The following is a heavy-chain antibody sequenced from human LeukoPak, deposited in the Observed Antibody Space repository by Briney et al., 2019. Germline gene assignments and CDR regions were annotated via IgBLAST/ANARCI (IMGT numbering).Heavy chain of an antibody. J-gene: IGHJ6*04. CDR1: GFTFSSYW. D-gene: IGHD3-10*01. CDR2: IKQDGSEK. CDR3: AREGRVLLWFGEPTPLDV. V-gene: IGHV3-7*01. Sequence: RTGGSLRLSGAASGFTFSSYWMSWVRQAPGKGLEWVANIKQDGSEKYYVDSVKGRFTISRDNAKNSLYLQMNSLRAEDTAVYYCAREGRVLLWFGEPTPLDVWGKGTTVTISS.